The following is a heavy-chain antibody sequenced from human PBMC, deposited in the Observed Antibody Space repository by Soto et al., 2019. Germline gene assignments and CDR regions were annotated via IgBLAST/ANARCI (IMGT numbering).Heavy chain of an antibody. V-gene: IGHV3-23*01. CDR3: ARTNPTLTPGTYSSGWPHVVTARRHRYYFDY. Sequence: PGGSLRLSCAASGFTFSNYAMSWVRQAPGKGLEWVSAISSSGDSPYYADSVKGRFTVSRDNSKSTLYLQMNSLRVEDTAIYYCARTNPTLTPGTYSSGWPHVVTARRHRYYFDYWGQGTLVTVSS. J-gene: IGHJ4*02. CDR2: ISSSGDSP. CDR1: GFTFSNYA. D-gene: IGHD6-19*01.